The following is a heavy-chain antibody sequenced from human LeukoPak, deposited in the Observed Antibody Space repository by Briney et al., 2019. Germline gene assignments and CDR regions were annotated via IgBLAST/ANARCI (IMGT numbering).Heavy chain of an antibody. J-gene: IGHJ4*02. D-gene: IGHD1-26*01. Sequence: GGSLRLFCATSGFTFSNHATHWVRQATGKGLEWVSAIAAGDTFYPGSVKGRFTISRENAKNSLSLQMNSLRAEDTAVYYCVRQQTPHGNFDYWGQGTLVTVSS. CDR2: IAAGDT. CDR3: VRQQTPHGNFDY. CDR1: GFTFSNHA. V-gene: IGHV3-13*01.